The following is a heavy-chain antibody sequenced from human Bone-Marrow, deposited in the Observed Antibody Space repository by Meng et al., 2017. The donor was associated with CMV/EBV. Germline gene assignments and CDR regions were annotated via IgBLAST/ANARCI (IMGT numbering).Heavy chain of an antibody. CDR2: ISASRSYI. D-gene: IGHD2-8*02. CDR1: GFTFSDYN. V-gene: IGHV3-21*01. Sequence: GGSLRLSCAASGFTFSDYNMNWVRQAPGKGLEWVSTISASRSYIYYADSLKGRFTISRDNAKNSLYLQMNSLRPEDTAVYYCARDTGSLVYFDYWGQGTRVTVSS. CDR3: ARDTGSLVYFDY. J-gene: IGHJ4*02.